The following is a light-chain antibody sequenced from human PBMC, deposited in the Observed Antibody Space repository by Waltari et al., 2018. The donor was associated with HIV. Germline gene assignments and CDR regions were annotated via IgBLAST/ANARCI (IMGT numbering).Light chain of an antibody. V-gene: IGKV1-27*01. Sequence: DIQLTQSPSSLSASVGDRVTITCRVSQGISSFLNWYRQKQGKLPNFLISSASNLQSAVPFRVSDTGSETDLTPTIISLQPEDVASYYGQRTYTAPFGPGTKVDAK. CDR1: QGISSF. CDR2: SAS. J-gene: IGKJ3*01. CDR3: QRTYTAP.